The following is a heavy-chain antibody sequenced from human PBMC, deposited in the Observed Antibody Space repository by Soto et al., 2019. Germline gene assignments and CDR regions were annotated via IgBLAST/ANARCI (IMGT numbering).Heavy chain of an antibody. J-gene: IGHJ4*02. V-gene: IGHV1-69*01. CDR3: ARLRVWGSYRLYYFDY. D-gene: IGHD3-16*02. CDR2: IIPIFGTA. Sequence: QVQLVQSGAEVKKPGSSVKVSCKASGGTFRSYAISWVRQAPGQGLEWMGGIIPIFGTANYAQKFQGRVTITADESTSTAYMELSSLRSEDTAVYYCARLRVWGSYRLYYFDYWGQGTLVTVSS. CDR1: GGTFRSYA.